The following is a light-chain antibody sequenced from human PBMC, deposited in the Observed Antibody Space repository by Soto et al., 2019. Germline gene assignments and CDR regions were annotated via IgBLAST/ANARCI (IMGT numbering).Light chain of an antibody. CDR2: GAS. V-gene: IGKV1-16*01. CDR1: RGINND. Sequence: DIQMTQSPSSLSASVGDRVTITCRAARGINNDLAWFQCKPGQAPKSLIYGASSLQRAVPSRFSGSGSGTDFTLTISSLQPEDFATYYCQQYNTYPFTFGPGTKVDIK. J-gene: IGKJ3*01. CDR3: QQYNTYPFT.